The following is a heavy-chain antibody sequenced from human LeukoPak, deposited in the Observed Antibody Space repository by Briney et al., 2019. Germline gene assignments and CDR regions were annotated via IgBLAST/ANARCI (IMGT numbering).Heavy chain of an antibody. D-gene: IGHD6-13*01. CDR2: INPNSGGT. V-gene: IGHV1-2*06. CDR1: GYTFTGYY. Sequence: EASVKVSCKASGYTFTGYYMHWVRQAPGQGLEWMGRINPNSGGTNYAQKFQGRVTMTTDTSTSTAYMELRSLRSDDTAVYYCARVLFRAAAGTDGAFDIWGQGTMVTVSS. CDR3: ARVLFRAAAGTDGAFDI. J-gene: IGHJ3*02.